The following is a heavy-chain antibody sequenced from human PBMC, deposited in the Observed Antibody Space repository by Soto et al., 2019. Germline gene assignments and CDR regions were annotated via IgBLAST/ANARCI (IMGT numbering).Heavy chain of an antibody. Sequence: QVQLVESGGGVVQPGRSLRLSCAASGFTFSTYGMHWVRQAPGKGLEWVAVIWYDGNNKYYADSVKGRFTISRDNSKNTLYLQMNSLRAEDTAVYYCARTNSHWYFDLWGRGPLVTVSS. CDR3: ARTNSHWYFDL. J-gene: IGHJ2*01. CDR1: GFTFSTYG. V-gene: IGHV3-33*01. CDR2: IWYDGNNK. D-gene: IGHD1-1*01.